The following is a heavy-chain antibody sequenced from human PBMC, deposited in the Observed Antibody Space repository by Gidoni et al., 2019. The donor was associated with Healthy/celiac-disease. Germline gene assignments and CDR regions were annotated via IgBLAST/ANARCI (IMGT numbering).Heavy chain of an antibody. CDR1: GGSISSYY. Sequence: QVQLQESGPGLVKPSETLSLTCTVSGGSISSYYWSWIRQPPGKGLEWIGYIYYSGSTNYNPSLKSRVTISVDTSKNQFSLKLSSVTAADTAVYYCARDMRVGARGLHDAFDIWGQGTMVTVSS. CDR3: ARDMRVGARGLHDAFDI. J-gene: IGHJ3*02. V-gene: IGHV4-59*01. CDR2: IYYSGST. D-gene: IGHD1-26*01.